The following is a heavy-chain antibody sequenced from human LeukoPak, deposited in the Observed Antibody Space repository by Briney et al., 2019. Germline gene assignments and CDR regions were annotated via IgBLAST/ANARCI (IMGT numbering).Heavy chain of an antibody. CDR3: ARVYCSSTSCYTFDY. D-gene: IGHD2-2*02. V-gene: IGHV5-51*01. Sequence: GESLKISCKGSGYSFTSYWIGWVRQMPGKGLEWMGIIYPGDSDTRYSPSFQGQVTISADKSISTAYLQWSSLEASDTAMYYCARVYCSSTSCYTFDYWGQGTLVTVSS. CDR1: GYSFTSYW. CDR2: IYPGDSDT. J-gene: IGHJ4*02.